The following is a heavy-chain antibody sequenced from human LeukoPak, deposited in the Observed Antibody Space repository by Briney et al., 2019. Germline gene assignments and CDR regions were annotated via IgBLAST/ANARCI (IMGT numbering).Heavy chain of an antibody. J-gene: IGHJ4*02. D-gene: IGHD6-19*01. CDR1: GFTFSSYA. CDR3: AGEPDSSGWYMFSDY. Sequence: PGGSLRLSCAASGFTFSSYAMSWVRQAPGKGLEWVSYISSSSSTIYYADSVKGRFTISRDNAKNSLYLQMNSLRAEDTAVYYCAGEPDSSGWYMFSDYWGQGTLVTVSS. CDR2: ISSSSSTI. V-gene: IGHV3-48*01.